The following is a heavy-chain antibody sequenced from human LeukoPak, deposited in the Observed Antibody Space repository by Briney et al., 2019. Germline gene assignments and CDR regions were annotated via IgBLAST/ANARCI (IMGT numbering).Heavy chain of an antibody. V-gene: IGHV3-21*01. CDR2: ISSSSSYI. D-gene: IGHD4-17*01. J-gene: IGHJ4*02. CDR3: ARDSDYGDYAPGDY. CDR1: GFTFSSYS. Sequence: GGSLRLSCAASGFTFSSYSMNWVRQAPGKGLEWVSSISSSSSYIYYADSVKGRFTISRDIAKNSLYLQMNSLRAEGTAVYYRARDSDYGDYAPGDYSGQGTLVTGSS.